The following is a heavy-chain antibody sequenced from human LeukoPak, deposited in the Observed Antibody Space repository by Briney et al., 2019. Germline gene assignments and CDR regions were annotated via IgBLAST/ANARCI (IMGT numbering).Heavy chain of an antibody. D-gene: IGHD3-22*01. CDR3: AGSVYYDISGYYWGAFDL. CDR1: GGSISNKSHY. J-gene: IGHJ3*01. Sequence: PSETLSLTCTVSGGSISNKSHYWGWIRQTPGKGLDWIGSISYSGTTYYNPSLKSRVTISVDTSKNQFSLKLTSVTAADTAVYYCAGSVYYDISGYYWGAFDLWGQGTMVTVSS. V-gene: IGHV4-39*01. CDR2: ISYSGTT.